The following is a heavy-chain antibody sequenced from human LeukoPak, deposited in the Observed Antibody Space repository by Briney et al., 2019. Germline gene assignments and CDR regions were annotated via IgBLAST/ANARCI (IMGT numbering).Heavy chain of an antibody. V-gene: IGHV3-23*01. CDR3: ANVVGGY. J-gene: IGHJ4*02. CDR1: VITFTTID. CDR2: ITKRAGCT. D-gene: IGHD2-21*01. Sequence: GGSLRLSCAVSVITFTTIDVSWVRLAPGKGLEWVSTITKRAGCTYTADSVKGRYTISRDNSKDTLYLQMNSLRVEDTAEYYCANVVGGYWGQRTLVTVSS.